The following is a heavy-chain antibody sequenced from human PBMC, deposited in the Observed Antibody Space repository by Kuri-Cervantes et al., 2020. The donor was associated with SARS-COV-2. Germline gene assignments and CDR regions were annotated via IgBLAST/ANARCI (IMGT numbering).Heavy chain of an antibody. CDR3: AKNGFDASGWLYGMDV. Sequence: GESLKISCAASGFTFSSYAMSWVRQAPGKGLEWVSVIYSGGSSTYYADSVKGRFTISRDNSKNTLYLQMNSLGAEDTALYYCAKNGFDASGWLYGMDVWGQGTTVTVSS. CDR1: GFTFSSYA. J-gene: IGHJ6*02. D-gene: IGHD6-19*01. V-gene: IGHV3-23*03. CDR2: IYSGGSST.